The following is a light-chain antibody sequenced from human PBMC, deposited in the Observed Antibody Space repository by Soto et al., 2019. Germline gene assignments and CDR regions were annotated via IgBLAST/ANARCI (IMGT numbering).Light chain of an antibody. J-gene: IGLJ1*01. V-gene: IGLV2-14*01. CDR2: EVT. CDR1: SSDVDAYHF. CDR3: SSYSSSNTPYV. Sequence: QSALTQPASVSGSPGQSITITCTGSSSDVDAYHFVPWYQHHPGKAPKLILYEVTARPSGVSSRFSGSKSGNTATLTISRLQAEDEANYYCSSYSSSNTPYVFGTGTKVTVL.